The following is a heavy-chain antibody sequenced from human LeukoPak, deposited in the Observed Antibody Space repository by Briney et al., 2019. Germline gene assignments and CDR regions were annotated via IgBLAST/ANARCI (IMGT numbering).Heavy chain of an antibody. J-gene: IGHJ6*03. CDR1: GFTFCSFW. Sequence: TGGALRISCAAPGFTFCSFWMSWGRQAPGEGVGWGANIKTDGSEKHYVDSVKGRFTIFRDNAKNSLYLQMNSLRAEDTAVYYCAKDGYSSSWFNYYYYYMDVWGKGTTVTISS. CDR3: AKDGYSSSWFNYYYYYMDV. V-gene: IGHV3-7*01. CDR2: IKTDGSEK. D-gene: IGHD6-13*01.